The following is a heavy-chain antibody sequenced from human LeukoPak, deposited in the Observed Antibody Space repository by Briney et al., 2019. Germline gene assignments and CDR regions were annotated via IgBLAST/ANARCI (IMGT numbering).Heavy chain of an antibody. J-gene: IGHJ4*02. V-gene: IGHV4-31*03. CDR2: IYYSGTT. CDR3: ARQVTFGYAYAYYFDY. CDR1: GGSISSGGYY. D-gene: IGHD5-18*01. Sequence: PSQTLSLTCIVSGGSISSGGYYWSWIRRHPGKGLEWIGYIYYSGTTYYNPSLKSRVTISVDTSKNQFSLKLSSVTAADTAVYYCARQVTFGYAYAYYFDYWGQGSLVTVSS.